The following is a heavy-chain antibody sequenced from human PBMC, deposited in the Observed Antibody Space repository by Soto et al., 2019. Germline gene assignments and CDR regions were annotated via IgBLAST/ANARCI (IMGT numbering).Heavy chain of an antibody. D-gene: IGHD3-16*01. Sequence: QVQLQESGPGLVKPSETLSLTCTVSGDSISSNYWSWIRQPPGKGLEWIGYFHYSANTNYNPSLKGRVIRSVDTSKNQFFLKLTAVIATDTAVYSCAKTKEGGFDPWGQGILVTVSS. J-gene: IGHJ5*02. CDR3: AKTKEGGFDP. CDR2: FHYSANT. CDR1: GDSISSNY. V-gene: IGHV4-59*01.